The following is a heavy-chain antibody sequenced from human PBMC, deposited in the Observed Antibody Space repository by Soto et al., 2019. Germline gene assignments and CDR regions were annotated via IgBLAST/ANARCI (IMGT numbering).Heavy chain of an antibody. CDR1: GFTFSSYV. J-gene: IGHJ6*02. CDR3: AKDLGMFYYYGMDV. D-gene: IGHD7-27*01. V-gene: IGHV3-23*01. Sequence: EVQLLESGGGLVQPGGSLRLSCAASGFTFSSYVMTWVRQAPGKGLEWVSAISASGGGIYYADSVKGRFTISRDNSKNTLYLQMNSLRAEDTAIYYCAKDLGMFYYYGMDVWGQGTTVTVSS. CDR2: ISASGGGI.